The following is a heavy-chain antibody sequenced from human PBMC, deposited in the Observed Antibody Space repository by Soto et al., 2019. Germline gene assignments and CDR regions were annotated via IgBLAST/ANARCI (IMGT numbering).Heavy chain of an antibody. CDR1: GGSVSSRGFY. CDR2: MAFDGRT. J-gene: IGHJ4*02. V-gene: IGHV4-61*08. D-gene: IGHD6-19*01. Sequence: SETLSLTCSVSGGSVSSRGFYWTWIRQPPGKGLEWIGYMAFDGRTNYNPSLNSRVTISQDTSKNQFSLKLGSVTAADTAIYYCARLPDISGWPFDFCGQGTMVTVSS. CDR3: ARLPDISGWPFDF.